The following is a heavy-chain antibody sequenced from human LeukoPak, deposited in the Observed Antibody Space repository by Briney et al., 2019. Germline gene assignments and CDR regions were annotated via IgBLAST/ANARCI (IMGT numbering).Heavy chain of an antibody. CDR2: ISTSGRTI. Sequence: PGGSLRLSCAASGFIFNSYEMNWVRQAPGMGLEWVSYISTSGRTIHYADSVKGRFTISRDNAKNSLYLQINSLRAEDTAVYFCARVGMGVTGLPNYGMDVWGQGTTVTVSS. CDR3: ARVGMGVTGLPNYGMDV. J-gene: IGHJ6*02. D-gene: IGHD1-26*01. V-gene: IGHV3-48*03. CDR1: GFIFNSYE.